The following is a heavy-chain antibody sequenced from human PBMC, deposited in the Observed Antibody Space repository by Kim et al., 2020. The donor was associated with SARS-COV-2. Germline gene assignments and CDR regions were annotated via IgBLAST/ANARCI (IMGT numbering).Heavy chain of an antibody. J-gene: IGHJ6*02. CDR2: INHSGST. V-gene: IGHV4-34*01. CDR1: GGSFSDYN. CDR3: ARGRAGGVPAPVLGLGPYFDYYAIDV. D-gene: IGHD2-8*02. Sequence: SETLSLTCAVYGGSFSDYNWSWIRQPPGKGLEGIGEINHSGSTNVSPSVKSRITISVDTSKSQFSLRLKSMTATDTAVYYCARGRAGGVPAPVLGLGPYFDYYAIDVWGRGTPVAVSS.